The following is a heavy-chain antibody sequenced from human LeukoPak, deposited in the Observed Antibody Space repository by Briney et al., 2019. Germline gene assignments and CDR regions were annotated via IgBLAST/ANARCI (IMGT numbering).Heavy chain of an antibody. CDR3: ARAQGSGSYQHYAFDI. CDR2: ISWNSGSI. V-gene: IGHV3-9*01. D-gene: IGHD3-10*01. J-gene: IGHJ3*02. CDR1: GFTFDDYA. Sequence: GRSLRLSCAASGFTFDDYAMHWVRQAPGKGLEWVSGISWNSGSIGYADSVKGRFTISRDNAKNSLYLQMNSLRAEDTALYYCARAQGSGSYQHYAFDIWGQGTMVTVSS.